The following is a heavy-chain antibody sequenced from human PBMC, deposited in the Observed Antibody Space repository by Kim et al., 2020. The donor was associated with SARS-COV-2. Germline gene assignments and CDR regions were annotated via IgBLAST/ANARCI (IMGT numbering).Heavy chain of an antibody. Sequence: GGSLRLSCAVSGFTFSTYNMNWVRQAPGKGLEWVSSISSTSSYIYFADSVKGRFTISRDNAKNSLYLQLNSLRAEDTAVYYCARGITRAARPSYMDVWG. CDR3: ARGITRAARPSYMDV. V-gene: IGHV3-21*01. D-gene: IGHD6-6*01. CDR2: ISSTSSYI. CDR1: GFTFSTYN. J-gene: IGHJ6*03.